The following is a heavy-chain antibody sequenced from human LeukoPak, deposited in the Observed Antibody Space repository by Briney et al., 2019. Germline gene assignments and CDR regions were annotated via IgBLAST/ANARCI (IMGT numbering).Heavy chain of an antibody. CDR1: GGTFSSYA. J-gene: IGHJ3*02. CDR3: ASWSHSDNAFDI. CDR2: IIPILGIA. Sequence: SVKVSCKASGGTFSSYAISWVRQAPGQGLEWMGRIIPILGIANYAQKFQGRVTITADKSTSTAYMELSSLRSEDTAVYYCASWSHSDNAFDIWGQGTMVTVSS. V-gene: IGHV1-69*04.